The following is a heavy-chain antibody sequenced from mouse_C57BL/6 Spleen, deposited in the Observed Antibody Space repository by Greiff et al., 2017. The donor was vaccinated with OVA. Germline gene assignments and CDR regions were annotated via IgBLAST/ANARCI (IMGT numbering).Heavy chain of an antibody. Sequence: EVKLMESGPGLVKPSQSLSLTCSVTGYSITSGYYWNWIRQFPGNQLEWMGYISYDGSNNYNPSLKNRISITRDTSKNQFFLKLNSVTTEDTATYYCARPQPGLCLRFDYWGQGTTLTVSS. CDR3: ARPQPGLCLRFDY. J-gene: IGHJ2*01. CDR2: ISYDGSN. CDR1: GYSITSGYY. V-gene: IGHV3-6*01. D-gene: IGHD3-1*01.